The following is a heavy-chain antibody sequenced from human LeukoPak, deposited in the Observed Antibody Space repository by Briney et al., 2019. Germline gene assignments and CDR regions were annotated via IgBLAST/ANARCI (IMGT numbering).Heavy chain of an antibody. J-gene: IGHJ4*02. Sequence: SVKVSCKASGGTFSSYAISWVRQAPGQGLEWMGGIIPIFGTANYAQKFQGRVTITADESTSTAYMELSSLRSEDTAVYYCASGPAHVPHVDYWGQGTLVTVSS. CDR1: GGTFSSYA. CDR3: ASGPAHVPHVDY. CDR2: IIPIFGTA. V-gene: IGHV1-69*13.